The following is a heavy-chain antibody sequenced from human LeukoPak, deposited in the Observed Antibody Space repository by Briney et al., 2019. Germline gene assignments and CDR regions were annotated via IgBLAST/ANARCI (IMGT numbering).Heavy chain of an antibody. CDR2: INPSGGST. D-gene: IGHD3-22*01. J-gene: IGHJ6*03. Sequence: GASVKVSCKASGYTFTSYYMHWVRQAPGQGLEWMGIINPSGGSTSYAQKFQGRVTMTRDMSTSTVYMELSSLRSEDTAVYYCAREGYYDSSGYYLSGETSDYYYYYMDVWGKGTTVTISS. CDR3: AREGYYDSSGYYLSGETSDYYYYYMDV. CDR1: GYTFTSYY. V-gene: IGHV1-46*01.